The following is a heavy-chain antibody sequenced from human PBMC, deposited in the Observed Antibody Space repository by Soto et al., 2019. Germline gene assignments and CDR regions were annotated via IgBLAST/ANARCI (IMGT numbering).Heavy chain of an antibody. V-gene: IGHV3-66*04. J-gene: IGHJ4*02. CDR2: IYSGGST. D-gene: IGHD5-18*01. CDR3: ARHGYNYGGGYFDY. CDR1: GVTVSSNY. Sequence: GVLRLSCAASGVTVSSNYMSWVRQAPGKGLEWVSVIYSGGSTYYADSVKGRFTISRDNSKNTLYLQMNSLRAEDTAVYYCARHGYNYGGGYFDYWGQGTLVTVSS.